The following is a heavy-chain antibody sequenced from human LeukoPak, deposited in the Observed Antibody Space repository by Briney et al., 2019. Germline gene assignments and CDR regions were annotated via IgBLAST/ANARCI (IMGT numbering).Heavy chain of an antibody. V-gene: IGHV3-9*01. Sequence: GGSLRLSCVASGFTFTSYAMSWVRQAPGKGLEWVSGITWNSGSIGYADSVKGRFTIPRDNAKNSLYLQMNSLRAEDTALYYCARDTGYYYFDYWGQGTLVTVSS. CDR3: ARDTGYYYFDY. CDR2: ITWNSGSI. J-gene: IGHJ4*02. D-gene: IGHD2-21*01. CDR1: GFTFTSYA.